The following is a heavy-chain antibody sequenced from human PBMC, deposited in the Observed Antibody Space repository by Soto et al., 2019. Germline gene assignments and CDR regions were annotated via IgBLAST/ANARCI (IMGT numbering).Heavy chain of an antibody. D-gene: IGHD6-19*01. CDR2: VYQSGSP. J-gene: IGHJ4*02. CDR3: ARDRGYGSGALDY. CDR1: GDSISSSNW. V-gene: IGHV4-4*02. Sequence: QVQLQESGPGLVKPSGTLSLTCVVSGDSISSSNWWTWVRQPPGKGLEWIGEVYQSGSPNYNPSLKSRITISVAKSNNQFSRKLKPVTAADTAVYYCARDRGYGSGALDYWGQGTLVTVSS.